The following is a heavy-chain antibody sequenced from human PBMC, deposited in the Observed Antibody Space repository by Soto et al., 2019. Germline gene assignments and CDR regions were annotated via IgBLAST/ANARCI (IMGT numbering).Heavy chain of an antibody. Sequence: EVHLVESGGGLVQPGNSLTLSCVGSGFTFGDFWLHWVRQAPGKGLVWVSRINTHATTIDYADSAKGRFSISRDNVRNTVYLHMNSLRAEDTALYYCVTLHYGDDESWGQGTLVTVSS. CDR1: GFTFGDFW. J-gene: IGHJ4*02. CDR2: INTHATTI. D-gene: IGHD3-10*01. CDR3: VTLHYGDDES. V-gene: IGHV3-74*01.